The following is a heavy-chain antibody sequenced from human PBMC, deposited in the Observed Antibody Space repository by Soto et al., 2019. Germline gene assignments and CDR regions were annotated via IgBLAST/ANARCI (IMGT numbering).Heavy chain of an antibody. CDR3: ARDDSSSWYASHAEYFQH. J-gene: IGHJ1*01. CDR2: ISSSSSYT. Sequence: PGGSLRLSGAAAGCTVSDYYMSWIRQAPGKGLEWVSYISSSSSYTNYADSVKGRFTISRDNAKNSLYLQMNSLRAEDTAVYYCARDDSSSWYASHAEYFQHWGQGTLVTVSS. D-gene: IGHD6-13*01. V-gene: IGHV3-11*05. CDR1: GCTVSDYY.